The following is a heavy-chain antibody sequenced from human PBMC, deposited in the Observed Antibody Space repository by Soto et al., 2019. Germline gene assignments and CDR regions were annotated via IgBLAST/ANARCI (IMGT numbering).Heavy chain of an antibody. Sequence: GGSLRLSCAASGFTFSSYSMNWVRQAPGRGLEWVSSISSSSSYIYYADSVKGRFTISRDNAKNSLYLQMNSLRAEDTAVYYCARALNCGGDCYHAFAIWRQGTMVTVSS. V-gene: IGHV3-21*01. CDR2: ISSSSSYI. J-gene: IGHJ3*02. CDR1: GFTFSSYS. D-gene: IGHD2-21*02. CDR3: ARALNCGGDCYHAFAI.